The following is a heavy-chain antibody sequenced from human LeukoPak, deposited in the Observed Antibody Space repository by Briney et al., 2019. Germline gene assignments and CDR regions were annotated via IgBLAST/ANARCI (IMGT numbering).Heavy chain of an antibody. V-gene: IGHV1-69*04. D-gene: IGHD3-22*01. Sequence: SVKVSCKASGGTFSSYAISWVRQAPGQGLEWMGRIIPILGIANYAQKFQGRVTITADKSTSTAYMELSSLRSEDTAVYYCAREPSHYYYDSSGYFDYWGQGTLVTVSS. CDR3: AREPSHYYYDSSGYFDY. J-gene: IGHJ4*02. CDR2: IIPILGIA. CDR1: GGTFSSYA.